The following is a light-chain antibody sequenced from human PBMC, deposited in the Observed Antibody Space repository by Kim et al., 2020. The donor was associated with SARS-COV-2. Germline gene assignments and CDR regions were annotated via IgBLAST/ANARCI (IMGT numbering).Light chain of an antibody. Sequence: QSVLTQPPSVSGALGQNFTMSCTGSSSNLGAGYDAHWYQQFPGTAPKLLIYANTKRPSGVPDRFSGSKSGTSASLAITGLQAEDEAGYYCQSYDNILSGWVFGGGTQLTVL. J-gene: IGLJ3*02. CDR2: ANT. V-gene: IGLV1-40*01. CDR3: QSYDNILSGWV. CDR1: SSNLGAGYD.